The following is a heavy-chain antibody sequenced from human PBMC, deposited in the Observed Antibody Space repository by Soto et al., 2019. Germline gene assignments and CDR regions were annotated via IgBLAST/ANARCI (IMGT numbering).Heavy chain of an antibody. CDR3: ARAGRDYVWGNYRHGYWYFDL. V-gene: IGHV4-34*01. CDR1: GGSFSGYY. Sequence: PSETLSLTCAVYGGSFSGYYWSWIRQPPGKGLEWIGEINHSGSTNYNPSLKSRVTISVDTSKNQFSLKLSSVTAADTAVYYCARAGRDYVWGNYRHGYWYFDLWGRGTLVTVSS. D-gene: IGHD3-16*02. J-gene: IGHJ2*01. CDR2: INHSGST.